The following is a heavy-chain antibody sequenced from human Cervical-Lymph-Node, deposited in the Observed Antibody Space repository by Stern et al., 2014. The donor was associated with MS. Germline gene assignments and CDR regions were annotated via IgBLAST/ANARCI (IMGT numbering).Heavy chain of an antibody. Sequence: EVQLEESGGGLVKPGGSLRLSCAASGFTFSSYSMNWVRQAPGKGLEWVASISGGSYIYYADSLKGRFTISRDNAKNSLYLQMNSLRAEDTAVYYCARGRGGNYRYYFDYWGQGTLVTVSS. CDR1: GFTFSSYS. D-gene: IGHD4-23*01. J-gene: IGHJ4*02. V-gene: IGHV3-21*01. CDR3: ARGRGGNYRYYFDY. CDR2: ISGGSYI.